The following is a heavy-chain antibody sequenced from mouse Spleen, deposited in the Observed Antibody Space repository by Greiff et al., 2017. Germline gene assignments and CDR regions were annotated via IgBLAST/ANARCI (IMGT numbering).Heavy chain of an antibody. CDR3: ARRYYGSPWFAY. V-gene: IGHV5-17*01. D-gene: IGHD1-1*01. CDR1: GFTFSDYG. J-gene: IGHJ3*01. Sequence: EVMLVESGGGLVKPGGSLKLSCAASGFTFSDYGMHWVRQAPEKGLEWVAYISSGSTTIYYADTVKGRFTISRDNAKNTLFLQITSLRSEDTAMYYCARRYYGSPWFAYWGQGTLVTVSA. CDR2: ISSGSTTI.